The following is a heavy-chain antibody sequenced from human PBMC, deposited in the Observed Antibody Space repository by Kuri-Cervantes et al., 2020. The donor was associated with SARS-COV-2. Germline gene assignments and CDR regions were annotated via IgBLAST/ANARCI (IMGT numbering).Heavy chain of an antibody. CDR1: GYTLTELS. CDR3: ATARFQWELLPLSS. V-gene: IGHV1-24*01. CDR2: FDPEDGET. D-gene: IGHD1-26*01. Sequence: ASVKVSCKVSGYTLTELSMHWVGQAPGKGLEWMGGFDPEDGETIYAQKFQGRVTMTEDTSTDTAYMELSSLRSEDTAVYYCATARFQWELLPLSSWGQGTLVTVSS. J-gene: IGHJ5*02.